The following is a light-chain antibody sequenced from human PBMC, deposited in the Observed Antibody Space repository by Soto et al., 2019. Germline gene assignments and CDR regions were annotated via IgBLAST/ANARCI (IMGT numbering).Light chain of an antibody. CDR3: CSYAGSYTVL. CDR2: DVS. J-gene: IGLJ2*01. Sequence: QSALTQPRSVSGSPGQSVTISCTGTSSDVGGYNYVSWYQQHPGKAPKLMIYDVSKRPSGVPDRFSGSKSGNTASLTISGLQAEDEADYYCCSYAGSYTVLFGGGTRSPS. CDR1: SSDVGGYNY. V-gene: IGLV2-11*01.